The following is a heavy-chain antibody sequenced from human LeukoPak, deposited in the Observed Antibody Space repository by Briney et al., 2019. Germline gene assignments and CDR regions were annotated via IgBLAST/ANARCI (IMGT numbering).Heavy chain of an antibody. CDR1: GGTFSSYA. CDR3: ATVLRSERYYYYYMDV. CDR2: IIPIFGTA. V-gene: IGHV1-69*13. J-gene: IGHJ6*03. Sequence: SVKVSCKASGGTFSSYAISWVRQAPGQGLEWMGGIIPIFGTANYAQKFQGRVTITADESTSTAYMELSSLRSEDTAVYYCATVLRSERYYYYYMDVWGKGTTVTVSS.